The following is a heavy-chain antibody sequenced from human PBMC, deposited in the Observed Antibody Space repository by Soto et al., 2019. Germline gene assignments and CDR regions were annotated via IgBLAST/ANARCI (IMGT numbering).Heavy chain of an antibody. Sequence: SETLSLTCTVSGGSISSYYWSWIRQPPGKGLEWIGYSYYSGSTNYNPSLKSRVTISVDTSKNQFSLKLSSVTAADTAVYYCARQISSSWYHAYYSNWFDPWGQGTLVTVSS. CDR2: SYYSGST. CDR3: ARQISSSWYHAYYSNWFDP. CDR1: GGSISSYY. V-gene: IGHV4-59*08. J-gene: IGHJ5*02. D-gene: IGHD6-13*01.